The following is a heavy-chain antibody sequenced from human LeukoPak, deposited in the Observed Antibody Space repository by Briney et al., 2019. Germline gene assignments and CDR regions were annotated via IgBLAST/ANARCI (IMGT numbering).Heavy chain of an antibody. J-gene: IGHJ4*02. Sequence: GGSLRLSCAASGFTVSSNYMSWVRQAPGKGLEWVSVIYSGGSTYYADSVKGRFTISRDNSKNTLYLQMNSLRAEDTAVYYCARGADCCGGSCYSELDYWGQGTLVTVSS. CDR2: IYSGGST. V-gene: IGHV3-53*01. CDR1: GFTVSSNY. D-gene: IGHD2-15*01. CDR3: ARGADCCGGSCYSELDY.